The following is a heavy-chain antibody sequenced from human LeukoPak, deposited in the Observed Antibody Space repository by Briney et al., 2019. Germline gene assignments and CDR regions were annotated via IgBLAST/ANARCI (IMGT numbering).Heavy chain of an antibody. CDR2: VTHSGGST. Sequence: PGGSLRLSCAASGFTFSTYAMNWVRQFPGQALEWASGVTHSGGSTYYADSVKGRFTVSRDNSKNTLYLQINSLRVEDTAVYYCAKDSQTYYYGSGSYFNYWGQGTLVTVSS. J-gene: IGHJ4*02. D-gene: IGHD3-10*01. CDR1: GFTFSTYA. CDR3: AKDSQTYYYGSGSYFNY. V-gene: IGHV3-23*01.